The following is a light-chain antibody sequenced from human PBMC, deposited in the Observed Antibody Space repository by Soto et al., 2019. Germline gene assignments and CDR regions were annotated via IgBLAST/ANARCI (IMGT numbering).Light chain of an antibody. Sequence: DIQMTQSPSTLSASIGDRIIITCRASQSINTWLAWYQQKPGEAPKLLIYDGSNLARGVPSRFSGSGSETEFTLTISRLQPDDFATFYCQQYQTYSRTFGQGTKVEV. CDR2: DGS. V-gene: IGKV1-5*03. J-gene: IGKJ1*01. CDR3: QQYQTYSRT. CDR1: QSINTW.